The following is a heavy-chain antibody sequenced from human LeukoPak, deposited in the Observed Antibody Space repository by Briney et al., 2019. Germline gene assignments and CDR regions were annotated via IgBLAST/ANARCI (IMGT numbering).Heavy chain of an antibody. CDR3: ARAQDAFDI. V-gene: IGHV4-39*07. CDR2: IYYSGST. J-gene: IGHJ3*02. CDR1: GGSISSSSYY. Sequence: ASETLSLTCTVSGGSISSSSYYWGWIRQPPGKGLEWIGSIYYSGSTYYNPPLKSRVTISVDRSKNQFSLKLSSVTAGDTAVYYCARAQDAFDIWGQGTMVTVSS.